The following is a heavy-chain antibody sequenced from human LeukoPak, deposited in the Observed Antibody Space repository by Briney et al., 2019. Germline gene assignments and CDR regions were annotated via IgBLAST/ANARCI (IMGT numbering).Heavy chain of an antibody. CDR3: ARYVYDSSGYYTVNDY. Sequence: GESLKISCKGSGYSFTSYWIGWVRQMPGKGLEWMGIIYPGDSDTGYSPSFQGQVTISADKSISTAYLQWSSLKASDTAMYYCARYVYDSSGYYTVNDYWGQGTLVTVSS. V-gene: IGHV5-51*01. J-gene: IGHJ4*02. CDR2: IYPGDSDT. CDR1: GYSFTSYW. D-gene: IGHD3-22*01.